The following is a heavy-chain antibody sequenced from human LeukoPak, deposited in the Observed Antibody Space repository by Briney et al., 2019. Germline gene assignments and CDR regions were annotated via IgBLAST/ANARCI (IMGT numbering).Heavy chain of an antibody. J-gene: IGHJ2*01. Sequence: PGGSLRLSCAASGFTSSSYAMSWVRQAPGKGLEWVSAISGSGGNTYYADSVKGRFTISRDNSQNTLYLRMNSLRAEDTAVYYCAKGWYFDLWGQGTLVTVSS. CDR2: ISGSGGNT. V-gene: IGHV3-23*01. CDR1: GFTSSSYA. CDR3: AKGWYFDL.